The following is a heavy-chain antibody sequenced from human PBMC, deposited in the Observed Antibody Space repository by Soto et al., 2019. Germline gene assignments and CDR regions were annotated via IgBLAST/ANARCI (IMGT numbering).Heavy chain of an antibody. D-gene: IGHD1-26*01. CDR2: MSGGGGRT. V-gene: IGHV3-23*01. Sequence: PWGSLRLTWTASGFRFSNCGMTWVRQAPGKGLDWVSTMSGGGGRTYYADSVKDRFTISRDNTRNTLYLQVSSLRAEDKAVYYCAKDGADYSGSHPEFDYCGQGTLVTVSS. CDR1: GFRFSNCG. J-gene: IGHJ4*02. CDR3: AKDGADYSGSHPEFDY.